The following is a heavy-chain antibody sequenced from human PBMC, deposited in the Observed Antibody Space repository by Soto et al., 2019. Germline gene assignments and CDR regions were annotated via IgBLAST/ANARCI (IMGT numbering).Heavy chain of an antibody. D-gene: IGHD2-15*01. V-gene: IGHV2-5*02. CDR2: IYWGDDK. CDR1: GFSLSTSGVG. Sequence: QITLKESGPTLVKPTQTLTLTCTFSGFSLSTSGVGVGWIRQPPGKALEWLALIYWGDDKRYSPSLTSRLTITKDPSKKHVVHIMTNMAPVDTATYYCAHVLVVVANYGMDVWGQGTTVTVSS. CDR3: AHVLVVVANYGMDV. J-gene: IGHJ6*02.